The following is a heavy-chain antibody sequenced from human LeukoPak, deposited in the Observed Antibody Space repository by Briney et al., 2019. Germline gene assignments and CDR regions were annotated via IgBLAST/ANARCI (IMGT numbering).Heavy chain of an antibody. CDR3: AKDRWEPLTVFDY. D-gene: IGHD1-26*01. CDR1: GFTFSSYS. Sequence: GGSLGLSCAASGFTFSSYSMNWVRQAPGKGLEWVSSISSSSSYIYYADSVKGRFTISRDNAKNSLYLQMNSLRAEDTAVYYCAKDRWEPLTVFDYWGQGTLVTVSS. CDR2: ISSSSSYI. V-gene: IGHV3-21*01. J-gene: IGHJ4*02.